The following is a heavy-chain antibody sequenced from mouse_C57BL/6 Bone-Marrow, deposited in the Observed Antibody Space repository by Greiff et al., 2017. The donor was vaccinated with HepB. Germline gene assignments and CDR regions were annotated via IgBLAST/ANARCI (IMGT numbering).Heavy chain of an antibody. Sequence: QVQLQQSGPGLVQPSQSLSITCTVSGFSLTSYGVHWVRQSPGKGLEWLGVIWRGGSTDYNAAFMSRLSITKDNTKSQVFFKMNSLQADDAAIYYCAKNSYDGYSLYFDVWGTGTTVTVSS. D-gene: IGHD2-3*01. J-gene: IGHJ1*03. CDR3: AKNSYDGYSLYFDV. CDR2: IWRGGST. V-gene: IGHV2-5*01. CDR1: GFSLTSYG.